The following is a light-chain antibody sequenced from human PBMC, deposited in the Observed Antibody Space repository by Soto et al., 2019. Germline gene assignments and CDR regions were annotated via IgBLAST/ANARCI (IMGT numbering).Light chain of an antibody. CDR2: EVS. CDR3: SSQAGSKRV. J-gene: IGLJ1*01. Sequence: QSALTQPPSASGSPGQSVTISCTGTSSDVGGYNYVSWYQQHPGKAPKLMIYEVSKRPSGVPDRFSGSKSGNTASLTVSGLQAEDEADYYCSSQAGSKRVFGTGTKLTVL. V-gene: IGLV2-8*01. CDR1: SSDVGGYNY.